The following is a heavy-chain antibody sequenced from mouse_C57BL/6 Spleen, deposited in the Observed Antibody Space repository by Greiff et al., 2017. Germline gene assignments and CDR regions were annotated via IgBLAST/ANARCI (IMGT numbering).Heavy chain of an antibody. D-gene: IGHD2-2*01. Sequence: DVMLVESGGDLVKPGGSLKLSCAASGFTFSSYGMSWVRQTPDKRLEWVATISSGGSYTYYPDSVKGRFTISRDNAKNTLYLQMSSLKSEDTAMYYCARQPGGYGYFDYWGQGTTLTVSS. CDR1: GFTFSSYG. CDR3: ARQPGGYGYFDY. V-gene: IGHV5-6*02. CDR2: ISSGGSYT. J-gene: IGHJ2*01.